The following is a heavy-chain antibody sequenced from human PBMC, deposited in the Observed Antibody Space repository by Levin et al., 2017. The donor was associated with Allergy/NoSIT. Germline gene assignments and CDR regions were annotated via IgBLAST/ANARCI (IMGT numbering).Heavy chain of an antibody. CDR2: IKEDGSEK. D-gene: IGHD2-2*01. J-gene: IGHJ4*02. CDR1: GFTFSSFW. CDR3: ARDGRYCSSTNCYFDY. V-gene: IGHV3-7*01. Sequence: PGGSLRLSCAASGFTFSSFWMRWVHQAPGKGLEWVANIKEDGSEKYYVDSVKGRFTISRDNAKNSLYLQMNSLRAEDTAVYYCARDGRYCSSTNCYFDYWGQGILVTVSS.